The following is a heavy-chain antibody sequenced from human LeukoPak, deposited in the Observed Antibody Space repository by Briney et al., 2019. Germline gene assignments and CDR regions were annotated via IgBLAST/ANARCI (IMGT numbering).Heavy chain of an antibody. CDR2: ISGSGGST. Sequence: GRSLRLSCAASGFTFSSYGMSWVRQAPGKGLEWVSAISGSGGSTYYADSVKGRFTISRDNSKNTLYLQMNSLRAEDTAVYYCAKDHWPSLAVAGYMDVWGKGTTVTVSS. D-gene: IGHD6-19*01. CDR3: AKDHWPSLAVAGYMDV. V-gene: IGHV3-23*01. J-gene: IGHJ6*03. CDR1: GFTFSSYG.